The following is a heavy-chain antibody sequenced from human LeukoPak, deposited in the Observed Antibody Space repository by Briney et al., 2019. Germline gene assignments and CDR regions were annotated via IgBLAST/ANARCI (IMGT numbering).Heavy chain of an antibody. J-gene: IGHJ4*02. Sequence: SETLSLTCAVYGGSFSGYYWSWIRQPPGKGLEWIGEINHSGSTNYNPSLKSRVTISVDTSKNQFSLKLSSVTAADTAVYYCARQRYYDILTGYLYYFDYWGQGTLVTVSS. V-gene: IGHV4-34*01. CDR2: INHSGST. CDR3: ARQRYYDILTGYLYYFDY. D-gene: IGHD3-9*01. CDR1: GGSFSGYY.